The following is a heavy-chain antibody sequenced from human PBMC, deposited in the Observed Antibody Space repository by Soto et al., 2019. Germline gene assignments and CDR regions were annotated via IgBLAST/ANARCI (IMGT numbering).Heavy chain of an antibody. CDR1: GYSFPNYW. CDR3: AKRQGLVGGNFYYGVDV. Sequence: GESLKISCMGSGYSFPNYWIGWVRQMPGKGLEWMGIIYPGNSDTRYSPSFQGQVTISADKSISTAYLHWRSLKASDTAMYYCAKRQGLVGGNFYYGVDVWGQGTTVTVSS. D-gene: IGHD3-9*01. J-gene: IGHJ6*02. V-gene: IGHV5-51*01. CDR2: IYPGNSDT.